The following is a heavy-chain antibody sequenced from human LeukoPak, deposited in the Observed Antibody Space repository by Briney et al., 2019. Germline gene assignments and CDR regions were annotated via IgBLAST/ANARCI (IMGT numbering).Heavy chain of an antibody. Sequence: ASVKVSCMASGYTFTSYYMHWVRQAPGQGLEWMGIINPSGGSTSCAQKFQGRVTMTRDTSTSTVYMELSSLRSEDTAVYYCARVDYYDSSGYYPYGMDVWGQGTTVTVSS. J-gene: IGHJ6*02. V-gene: IGHV1-46*01. CDR3: ARVDYYDSSGYYPYGMDV. D-gene: IGHD3-22*01. CDR2: INPSGGST. CDR1: GYTFTSYY.